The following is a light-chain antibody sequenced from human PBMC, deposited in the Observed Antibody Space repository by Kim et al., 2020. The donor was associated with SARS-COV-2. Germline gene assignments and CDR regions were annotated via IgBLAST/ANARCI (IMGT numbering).Light chain of an antibody. Sequence: QAGLTQPPSVSKGLRQTATLTCTGNSNIVGNQGAAWLQQHQGHPPKLLSYRNNNWPSGISERFSASRSGNTASLTITGLQPEDEADYYCSALDSSLSAYVFGTGTKVTVL. J-gene: IGLJ1*01. CDR3: SALDSSLSAYV. CDR2: RNN. V-gene: IGLV10-54*02. CDR1: SNIVGNQG.